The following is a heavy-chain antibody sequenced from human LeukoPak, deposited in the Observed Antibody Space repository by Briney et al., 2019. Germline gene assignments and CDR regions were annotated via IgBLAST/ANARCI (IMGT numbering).Heavy chain of an antibody. CDR3: ARLRKDGPSPYYYYGMDV. Sequence: SGTLSLTCAVSGGSISSSNWWSWVRQPPGKGLEWIGEIYHSGSTNYNPSLKSRVTISVDKSKNQFSLKPSSVTAADTAVYYCARLRKDGPSPYYYYGMDVWGKGTTVTVSS. D-gene: IGHD4-17*01. V-gene: IGHV4-4*02. CDR1: GGSISSSNW. J-gene: IGHJ6*04. CDR2: IYHSGST.